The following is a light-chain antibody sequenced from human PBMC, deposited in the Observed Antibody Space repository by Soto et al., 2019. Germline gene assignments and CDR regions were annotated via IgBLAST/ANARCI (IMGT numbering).Light chain of an antibody. V-gene: IGLV1-44*01. CDR2: TNN. J-gene: IGLJ2*01. Sequence: QSVLIQPPSASGTPGQRVTISCSGSSSNIGSNNVNWYQQLPGTAPKLLIYTNNQRLSGVPDRFSGSKSGTSVSLAISGLQSEDEADYYCAAWDDSLSGPVFGGGTKLTVL. CDR3: AAWDDSLSGPV. CDR1: SSNIGSNN.